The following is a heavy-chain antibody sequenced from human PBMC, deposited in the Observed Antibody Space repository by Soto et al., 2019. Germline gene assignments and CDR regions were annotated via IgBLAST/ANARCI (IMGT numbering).Heavy chain of an antibody. Sequence: GASVKVSCKASGGTFSSYAISWVRQAPGQGLEWMGGIIPIFGTANYAQKFQGRVTITADKSTSTAYMELNSLRSEDTAVYYCARGIPWDYYYGMDVWGQGTTVTVSS. CDR2: IIPIFGTA. D-gene: IGHD2-21*01. J-gene: IGHJ6*02. CDR1: GGTFSSYA. CDR3: ARGIPWDYYYGMDV. V-gene: IGHV1-69*06.